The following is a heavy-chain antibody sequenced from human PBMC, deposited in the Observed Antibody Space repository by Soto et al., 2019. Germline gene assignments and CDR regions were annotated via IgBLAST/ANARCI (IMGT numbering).Heavy chain of an antibody. J-gene: IGHJ6*02. Sequence: AGGSLRLSCAASGFTFSSYGMHWVRQAPGKGLEWVAVIWYDGSNKYYADSVKGRFTISRDNSKNTLYLQMNSLRAEDTAVYYCARDLTVRWSYSNVRYDHYYGMDVWGQGTTVTVSS. V-gene: IGHV3-33*01. CDR2: IWYDGSNK. CDR1: GFTFSSYG. D-gene: IGHD4-4*01. CDR3: ARDLTVRWSYSNVRYDHYYGMDV.